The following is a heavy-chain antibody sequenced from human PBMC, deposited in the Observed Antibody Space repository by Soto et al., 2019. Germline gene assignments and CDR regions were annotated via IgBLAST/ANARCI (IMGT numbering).Heavy chain of an antibody. V-gene: IGHV4-30-4*01. D-gene: IGHD3-22*01. CDR1: GGSISSGDYY. CDR2: IYYSGST. Sequence: SEPLSLTCTVSGGSISSGDYYWSWIRQPPGKGLEWIGYIYYSGSTYYNPSLKSRVTISVDTSKNQFSLNLSSVTAADTAVYYCARVRRITMIVVTKSFDIWGQGTMVT. CDR3: ARVRRITMIVVTKSFDI. J-gene: IGHJ3*02.